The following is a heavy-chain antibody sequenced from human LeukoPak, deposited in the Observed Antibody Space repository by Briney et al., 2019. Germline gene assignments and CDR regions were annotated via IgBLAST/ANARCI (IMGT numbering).Heavy chain of an antibody. Sequence: GGSLRLSCTASGFTFGDYAMSWVRQAPGKGLEWVGFIRSKAYGGTTEYAASVKGRFTISRDDSKSIAYLQMNSLKTEDTAVYYCTRLPITVVRGVPKNYYFDYWGQGTLVTVSS. V-gene: IGHV3-49*04. J-gene: IGHJ4*02. CDR3: TRLPITVVRGVPKNYYFDY. D-gene: IGHD3-10*01. CDR2: IRSKAYGGTT. CDR1: GFTFGDYA.